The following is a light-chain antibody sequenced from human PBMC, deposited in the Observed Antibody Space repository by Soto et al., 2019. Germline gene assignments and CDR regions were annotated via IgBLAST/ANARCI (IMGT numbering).Light chain of an antibody. CDR2: GAS. J-gene: IGKJ5*01. V-gene: IGKV3-15*01. Sequence: EIVMTQSPATLSVSPGERATLSCRASQSVSSNLAWYQQKPGQAPRLLIYGASTRATGIPARFRGSGSGTEFTITISSLQSEDFAVYYCQQYNNWHPITFGQGTRLEIK. CDR3: QQYNNWHPIT. CDR1: QSVSSN.